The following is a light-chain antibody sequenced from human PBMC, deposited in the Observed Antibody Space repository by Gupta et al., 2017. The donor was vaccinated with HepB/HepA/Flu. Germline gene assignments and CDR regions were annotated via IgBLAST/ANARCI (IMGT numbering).Light chain of an antibody. J-gene: IGLJ3*02. CDR1: DSNVGGTA. CDR3: ESWEERRDGYVV. V-gene: IGLV1-44*01. CDR2: FNN. Sequence: SILLQPPSASGTPGLWVTISCSGRDSNVGGTAVLWYQRFPRAAPNLLIYFNNKRRSGGPDRFSASNSGTSATVAISDLQSEEEAAYYCESWEERRDGYVVFGGGTKPTVL.